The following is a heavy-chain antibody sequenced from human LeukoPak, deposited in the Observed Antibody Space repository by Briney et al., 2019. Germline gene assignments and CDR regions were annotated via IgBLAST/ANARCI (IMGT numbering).Heavy chain of an antibody. Sequence: ASVKVSCKASSYTFTSYGISWVRQAPGQGLEWMGWISAYNGNTNYAQKLQGRVTMTTDTSTSTAYMELRSLRSDDTAVYYCARDVLWFGELSDGMDVWGQGTTVTVSS. J-gene: IGHJ6*02. CDR3: ARDVLWFGELSDGMDV. CDR2: ISAYNGNT. D-gene: IGHD3-10*01. V-gene: IGHV1-18*01. CDR1: SYTFTSYG.